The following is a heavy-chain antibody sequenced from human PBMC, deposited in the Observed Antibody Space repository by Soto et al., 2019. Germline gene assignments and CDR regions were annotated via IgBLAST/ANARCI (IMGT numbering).Heavy chain of an antibody. CDR2: ISAYNGNT. CDR3: ARSSQIAVAFCGGDCYSYDY. CDR1: GYTFTSYG. D-gene: IGHD2-21*02. J-gene: IGHJ4*02. Sequence: QVQLVQSGAEVKKPGASVKVSCKASGYTFTSYGISWVRQAPGQGLEWMGWISAYNGNTNYAQKLQGRVTITKDTSTSTAYLELRRLRSDDTAVYYCARSSQIAVAFCGGDCYSYDYWGQGTLVTVSS. V-gene: IGHV1-18*01.